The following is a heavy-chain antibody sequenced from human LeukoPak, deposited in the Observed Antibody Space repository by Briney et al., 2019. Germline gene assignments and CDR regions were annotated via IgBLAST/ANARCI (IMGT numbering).Heavy chain of an antibody. V-gene: IGHV3-30*18. CDR3: AKDGVPAAISIIDY. CDR2: ISYDGSNK. J-gene: IGHJ4*02. Sequence: GGSLRLSCAASGFTFSSYGMHWVRQAPGKGLEWVAVISYDGSNKHYADSVKGRFTISRDNSKNTLYLQMNSLRAEDTAVYYCAKDGVPAAISIIDYWGQGTLVTVSS. CDR1: GFTFSSYG. D-gene: IGHD2-2*01.